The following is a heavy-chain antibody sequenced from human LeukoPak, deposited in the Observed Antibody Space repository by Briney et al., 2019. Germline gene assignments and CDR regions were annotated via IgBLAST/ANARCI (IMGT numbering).Heavy chain of an antibody. Sequence: SVKVSSKDSGGTFISYAISWVRQAPGQGLERMGGIIHLIGTANYAQKFQGRVTITADESTSTAYMELSSLRSEDTAVYYCASSDRGYSYGTNYYYYYGMDVWGQGTTVTVSS. V-gene: IGHV1-69*13. CDR2: IIHLIGTA. J-gene: IGHJ6*02. CDR3: ASSDRGYSYGTNYYYYYGMDV. D-gene: IGHD5-18*01. CDR1: GGTFISYA.